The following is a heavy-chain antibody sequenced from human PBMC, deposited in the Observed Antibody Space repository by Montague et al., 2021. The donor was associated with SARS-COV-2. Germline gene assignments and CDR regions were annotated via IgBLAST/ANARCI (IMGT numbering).Heavy chain of an antibody. J-gene: IGHJ5*02. CDR3: ARRNSGQHLVGSGWFDP. V-gene: IGHV3-23*01. Sequence: SLILSCATSGFTFGSYAMSWVRQAPVKGLEWLSGIDAGGGAVFDXDSVKGRFTTSRDNYKNTLYLQMNSLTADDTAVYYCARRNSGQHLVGSGWFDPWGQGTLVTVSS. CDR2: IDAGGGAV. CDR1: GFTFGSYA. D-gene: IGHD5-12*01.